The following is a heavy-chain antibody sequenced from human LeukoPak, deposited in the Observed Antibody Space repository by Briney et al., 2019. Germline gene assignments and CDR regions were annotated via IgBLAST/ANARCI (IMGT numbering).Heavy chain of an antibody. V-gene: IGHV3-11*01. CDR3: ATNYDSSGYYYVPPYFDY. Sequence: PGGSLRLSCAASGFTFSDYYMSWIRQAPGKGLEWVLYISSSGSTIYYADSVKGRFTISRDNAKNSLYLQMNSLRAEDTAVYYCATNYDSSGYYYVPPYFDYWGQGTLVTVSS. J-gene: IGHJ4*02. D-gene: IGHD3-22*01. CDR1: GFTFSDYY. CDR2: ISSSGSTI.